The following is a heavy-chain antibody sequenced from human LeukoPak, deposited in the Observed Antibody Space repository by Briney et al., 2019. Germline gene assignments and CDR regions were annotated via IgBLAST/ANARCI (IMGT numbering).Heavy chain of an antibody. CDR3: AKGRTLVGGSTRSYDY. CDR1: GFTFSSYG. Sequence: GGSLRLSCAASGFTFSSYGMSWVRQAPGKGLEWVSVISGNGGDTFYADSVKGRFTISRDNSKHTLYLQMNSLRVEDTAVYYCAKGRTLVGGSTRSYDYWGQGTLVTVSS. CDR2: ISGNGGDT. V-gene: IGHV3-23*01. J-gene: IGHJ4*02. D-gene: IGHD1-26*01.